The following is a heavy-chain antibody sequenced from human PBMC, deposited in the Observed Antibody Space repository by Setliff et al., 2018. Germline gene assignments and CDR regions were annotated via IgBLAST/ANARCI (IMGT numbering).Heavy chain of an antibody. CDR3: AKVQESIVGALEY. D-gene: IGHD1-26*01. CDR1: GFRFSTSD. Sequence: PGGSLRLSCAASGFRFSTSDMHWVRQAPGKGLEWVSFIQHDGSREFYGDPVKGRFIISRDNSKNTLYLQMNGLRAEDTAVYYCAKVQESIVGALEYWGQGALVTVSS. V-gene: IGHV3-30*02. CDR2: IQHDGSRE. J-gene: IGHJ4*02.